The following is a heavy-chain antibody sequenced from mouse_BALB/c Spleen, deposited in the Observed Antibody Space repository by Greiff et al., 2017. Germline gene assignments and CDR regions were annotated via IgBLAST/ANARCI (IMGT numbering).Heavy chain of an antibody. CDR1: GFSLTSYG. CDR3: AREGGNYVGGAMDY. CDR2: IWAGGST. V-gene: IGHV2-9*02. Sequence: VKLEESGPGLVAPSQSLSITCTVSGFSLTSYGVHWVRQPPGKGLEWLGVIWAGGSTNYNSALMSRLSISKDNSKSQVFLKMNSLQTDDTAMYYCAREGGNYVGGAMDYWGQGTSVTVSS. D-gene: IGHD2-1*01. J-gene: IGHJ4*01.